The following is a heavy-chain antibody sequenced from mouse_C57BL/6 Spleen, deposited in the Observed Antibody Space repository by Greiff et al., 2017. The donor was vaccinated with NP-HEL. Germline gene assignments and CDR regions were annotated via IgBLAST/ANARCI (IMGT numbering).Heavy chain of an antibody. J-gene: IGHJ4*01. V-gene: IGHV3-6*01. CDR2: ISYDGSN. Sequence: DVKLQESGPGLVKPSQSLSLTCSVTGYSITSGYYWNWIRQFPGNKLEWMGYISYDGSNNYNPSLKNRISITRDTSKNQLFLKLNSVTTEDTATYYCARDGYYGNYGGLDYWGQGTSVTVSS. D-gene: IGHD2-1*01. CDR3: ARDGYYGNYGGLDY. CDR1: GYSITSGYY.